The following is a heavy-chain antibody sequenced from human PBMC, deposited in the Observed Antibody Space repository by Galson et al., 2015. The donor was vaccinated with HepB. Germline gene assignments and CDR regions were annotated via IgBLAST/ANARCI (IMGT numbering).Heavy chain of an antibody. J-gene: IGHJ4*02. CDR2: INTNTGNP. D-gene: IGHD6-19*01. Sequence: SCKASGYTFTSYAMNWVRQAPGQGLEWMGWINTNTGNPTYAQGFTGRFVFSSDTSVSTAYLQISSLKAEDTAVYYCARLSMGWQWLVPGFFDYWGQGTLVTVSS. V-gene: IGHV7-4-1*02. CDR1: GYTFTSYA. CDR3: ARLSMGWQWLVPGFFDY.